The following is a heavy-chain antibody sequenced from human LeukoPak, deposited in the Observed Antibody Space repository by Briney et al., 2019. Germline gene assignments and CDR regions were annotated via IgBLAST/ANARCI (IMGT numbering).Heavy chain of an antibody. D-gene: IGHD3-16*02. CDR1: GGSFSGYY. CDR2: INHSGST. J-gene: IGHJ5*02. V-gene: IGHV4-34*01. Sequence: SETLSLTCAVYGGSFSGYYWSWIRGPPGKGLEWIGEINHSGSTNYNPSLKSRVNISVDTSKNQLSLKVSSVTAADTAVYYCARHVMPPTMGYVWGSYRSSLWFDPWGQGTLVTVSS. CDR3: ARHVMPPTMGYVWGSYRSSLWFDP.